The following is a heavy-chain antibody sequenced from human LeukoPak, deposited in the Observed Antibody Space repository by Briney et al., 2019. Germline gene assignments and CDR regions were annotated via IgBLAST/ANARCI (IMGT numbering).Heavy chain of an antibody. CDR1: GFTFSSYW. Sequence: GGSLRLSCAASGFTFSSYWMSWVRQAPGKGLEWVANIKQDGSEKYYVDSVKGRFTISRDNAKNSLYLQMNSLRAEDTAVYYCARELSTPVHAFDIWGQGTMVTVSS. CDR2: IKQDGSEK. J-gene: IGHJ3*02. D-gene: IGHD3-10*01. CDR3: ARELSTPVHAFDI. V-gene: IGHV3-7*03.